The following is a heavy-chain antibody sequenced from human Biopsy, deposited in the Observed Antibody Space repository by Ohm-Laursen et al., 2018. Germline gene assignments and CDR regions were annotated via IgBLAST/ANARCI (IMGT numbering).Heavy chain of an antibody. CDR3: AREGEGVDYYATSRFSFEY. V-gene: IGHV4-31*03. CDR1: GGAISTDGYY. Sequence: TLSLTCTVSGGAISTDGYYWSWIRQHPGKGLEWIAYIYHSGITFSTPSLGSRITISVNTSANRLSLRLASVAAADTAVYYCAREGEGVDYYATSRFSFEYWGQGILVTVSS. D-gene: IGHD3-10*01. CDR2: IYHSGIT. J-gene: IGHJ4*02.